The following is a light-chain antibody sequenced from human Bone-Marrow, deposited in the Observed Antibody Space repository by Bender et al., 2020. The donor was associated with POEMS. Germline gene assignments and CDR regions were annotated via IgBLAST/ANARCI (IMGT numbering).Light chain of an antibody. J-gene: IGLJ3*02. CDR3: AVCDDSLNGWV. Sequence: QSVLTQPPSASGTPGQRVIISCSGSSSNIGAHAVNWYQHLPGTAPKLLIYSSHRRPSEVPDRFSGSRSGTSASLAISGLQSEDEADYYCAVCDDSLNGWVFGGRTKLTVL. CDR1: SSNIGAHA. V-gene: IGLV1-44*01. CDR2: SSH.